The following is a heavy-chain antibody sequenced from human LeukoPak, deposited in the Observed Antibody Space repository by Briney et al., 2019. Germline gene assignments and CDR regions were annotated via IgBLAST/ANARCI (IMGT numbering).Heavy chain of an antibody. CDR1: GGSFSGYY. CDR2: INHSGST. CDR3: ARRHSSSWYNYYYYMDV. V-gene: IGHV4-34*01. J-gene: IGHJ6*03. D-gene: IGHD6-13*01. Sequence: SETLSLTCAVYGGSFSGYYWSWIRQPPGKGLEWIGEINHSGSTNYNPSLKSRVTISVDTSKNQFSLKLSSVTAADTAVYYCARRHSSSWYNYYYYMDVWGKGTTVTVSS.